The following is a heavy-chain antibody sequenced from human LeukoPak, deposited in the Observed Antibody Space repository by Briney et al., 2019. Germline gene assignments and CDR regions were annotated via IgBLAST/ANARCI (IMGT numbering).Heavy chain of an antibody. V-gene: IGHV1-69*06. CDR2: IIPIFGTA. CDR1: GGTFSSYA. Sequence: SVKVSCKASGGTFSSYAISWVRQAPGQGLEWMGGIIPIFGTANYAQKFQGRVTITADKSTSTAYMELSSLRSEDTAVYYCARIPCSSTSCYSTWGQGTLVTVSS. CDR3: ARIPCSSTSCYST. D-gene: IGHD2-2*01. J-gene: IGHJ4*02.